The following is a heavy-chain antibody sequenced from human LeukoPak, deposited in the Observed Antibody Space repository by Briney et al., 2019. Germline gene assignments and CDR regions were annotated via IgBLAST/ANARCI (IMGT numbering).Heavy chain of an antibody. V-gene: IGHV4-39*07. Sequence: PSETLSLTCSVSGGSITYSHYYWGWVRQPPGKGLEWIGGIYYSGSTNYNPSLKSRVTISVDTSKNQFSLKLSSVTAADTAVYYCARVGGYNWSVAFDIWGQGTMVTVSS. D-gene: IGHD1-1*01. CDR2: IYYSGST. CDR1: GGSITYSHYY. CDR3: ARVGGYNWSVAFDI. J-gene: IGHJ3*02.